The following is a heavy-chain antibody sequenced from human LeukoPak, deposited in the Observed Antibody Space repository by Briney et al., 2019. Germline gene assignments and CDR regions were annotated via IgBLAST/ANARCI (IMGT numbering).Heavy chain of an antibody. D-gene: IGHD3-3*01. J-gene: IGHJ6*03. Sequence: PSETLSLTCTVSGGSISSSSYYWSWIRQPPGKGLEWIGYIYYSGSTNYNPSLKSRVTISVDTSKNQFSLKLSSVTAADTAVYYCARERHENFWSGYKTYYYYYMDVWGKGTTVTVSS. CDR1: GGSISSSSYY. CDR3: ARERHENFWSGYKTYYYYYMDV. V-gene: IGHV4-61*01. CDR2: IYYSGST.